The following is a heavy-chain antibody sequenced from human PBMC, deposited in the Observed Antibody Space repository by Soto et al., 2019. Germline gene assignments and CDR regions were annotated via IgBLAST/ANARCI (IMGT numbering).Heavy chain of an antibody. CDR3: ARAVAVPADFDY. CDR1: GYTFPSYA. CDR2: INAGNGNT. Sequence: VASVKVSCKASGYTFPSYAMHWVRQAPGQRLEWMGWINAGNGNTKYSQKFQGRVTITRDTSASTAYMELSSLRSEDTAVYYCARAVAVPADFDYWGQGTLVTVSS. J-gene: IGHJ4*02. V-gene: IGHV1-3*01. D-gene: IGHD6-19*01.